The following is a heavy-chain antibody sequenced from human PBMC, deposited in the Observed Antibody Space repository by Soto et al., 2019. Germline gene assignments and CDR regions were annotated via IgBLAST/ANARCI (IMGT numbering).Heavy chain of an antibody. Sequence: SLRLSCAASGFTFDDYAMHWVRQAPGKGLEWVSGISWNSRSIGYADSVKGRFTISRDNAKNSLYLQMNSLRAEDTALYYCAKEPYSSSFLYYFDYWGQGTLVTVSS. V-gene: IGHV3-9*01. D-gene: IGHD6-13*01. J-gene: IGHJ4*02. CDR1: GFTFDDYA. CDR2: ISWNSRSI. CDR3: AKEPYSSSFLYYFDY.